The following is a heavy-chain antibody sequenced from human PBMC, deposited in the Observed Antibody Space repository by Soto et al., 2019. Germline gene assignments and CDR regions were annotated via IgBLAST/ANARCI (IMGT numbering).Heavy chain of an antibody. V-gene: IGHV4-30-4*01. CDR1: GGSISSGDYY. CDR3: ARVVVAATRDWYFDL. J-gene: IGHJ2*01. Sequence: QVQLQESGPGLVKPSQTLSLTCTVSGGSISSGDYYWSWIRQPPGKGLEWIGYIYYSGSTYYNPSLKSRVTISVDTSKNQFSLKLSSVTAADTAVYYCARVVVAATRDWYFDLWGRGTLVTVSS. CDR2: IYYSGST. D-gene: IGHD2-15*01.